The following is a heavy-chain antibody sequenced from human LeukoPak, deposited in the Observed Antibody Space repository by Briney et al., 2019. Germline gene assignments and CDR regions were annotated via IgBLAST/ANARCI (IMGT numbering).Heavy chain of an antibody. CDR2: ISYDGSNK. CDR1: EFTFSSYG. J-gene: IGHJ4*02. D-gene: IGHD3-22*01. Sequence: GGSLRLSCAASEFTFSSYGMHWVRQAPGKGLEWVAVISYDGSNKYYADSVKGRFTISRDNSKNTLYLQMNSLRAEDTAVYYCAKDRSGTTNYYDSSGYPYYFDYWGQGTLVTVSS. V-gene: IGHV3-30*18. CDR3: AKDRSGTTNYYDSSGYPYYFDY.